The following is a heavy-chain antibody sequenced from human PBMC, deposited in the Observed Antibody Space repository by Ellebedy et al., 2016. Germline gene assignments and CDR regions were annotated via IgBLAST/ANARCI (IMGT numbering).Heavy chain of an antibody. V-gene: IGHV4-59*13. J-gene: IGHJ6*04. CDR2: IYYSGST. D-gene: IGHD2-8*02. CDR3: ASWYWTSWHV. Sequence: SETLSLXXTVSGGSISSYYWSWIRQPPGKGLEWIGYIYYSGSTNYNPSLKSRVTISVDTSKNQFSLKLSSVTAADTAVYYCASWYWTSWHVWGKGTTVTVSS. CDR1: GGSISSYY.